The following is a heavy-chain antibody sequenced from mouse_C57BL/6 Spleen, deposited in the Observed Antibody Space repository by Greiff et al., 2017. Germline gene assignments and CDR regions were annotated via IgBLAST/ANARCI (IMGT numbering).Heavy chain of an antibody. D-gene: IGHD3-2*02. Sequence: QVQLKQPGAELVKPGASVKLSCKASGYTFTSYWMHWVKQRPGQGLEWIGMIHPNSGSTNYNEKFKSKATLTVDKSSSTAYMQLSSLTSEDSAVYYCARRGAQATHLDYWGQGTTLTVSS. J-gene: IGHJ2*01. CDR1: GYTFTSYW. V-gene: IGHV1-64*01. CDR2: IHPNSGST. CDR3: ARRGAQATHLDY.